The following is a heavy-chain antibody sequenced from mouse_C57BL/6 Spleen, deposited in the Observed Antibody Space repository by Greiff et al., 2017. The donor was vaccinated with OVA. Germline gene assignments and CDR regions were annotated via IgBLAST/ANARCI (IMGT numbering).Heavy chain of an antibody. CDR3: ARGDYDYDVDY. Sequence: VKLQQPGAELVRPGSSVKLSCKASGYTFTSYWMHWVKQRPIQGLEWIGNIDPSDSETHYNQKFKDKATLTVDKSSSTAYMQLSSLTSEDSAVYYCARGDYDYDVDYWGQGTTLTVSS. CDR1: GYTFTSYW. V-gene: IGHV1-52*01. J-gene: IGHJ2*01. CDR2: IDPSDSET. D-gene: IGHD2-4*01.